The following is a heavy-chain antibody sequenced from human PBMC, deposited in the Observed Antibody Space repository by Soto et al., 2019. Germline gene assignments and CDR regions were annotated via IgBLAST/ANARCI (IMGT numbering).Heavy chain of an antibody. CDR1: GFTFSSYA. V-gene: IGHV3-30-3*01. J-gene: IGHJ6*02. CDR3: AREMVGDTIFGVVIRYGMDV. Sequence: GGSLRLSCAASGFTFSSYAMHWVRQAPGKGLEWVAVISYDGSNKYYADSVKGRFTISRDNSKNTLYLQMNSLRAEDTAVYYCAREMVGDTIFGVVIRYGMDVWGQGTTVTVSS. D-gene: IGHD3-3*01. CDR2: ISYDGSNK.